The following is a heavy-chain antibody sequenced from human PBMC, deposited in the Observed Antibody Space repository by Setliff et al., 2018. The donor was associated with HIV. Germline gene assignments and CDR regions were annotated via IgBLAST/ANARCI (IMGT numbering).Heavy chain of an antibody. D-gene: IGHD2-8*01. CDR2: IAPSSGGI. Sequence: ASVKVSCKASGYTFTSYILHWVRQAAGQGLEWVGRIAPSSGGIHYAQKFQDRVTMTRDTSTSTAYMELSSLTSEDTAVYYCARMEYDVRGRAPNWFDPWGPGTLVTVSS. CDR1: GYTFTSYI. CDR3: ARMEYDVRGRAPNWFDP. V-gene: IGHV1-46*01. J-gene: IGHJ5*02.